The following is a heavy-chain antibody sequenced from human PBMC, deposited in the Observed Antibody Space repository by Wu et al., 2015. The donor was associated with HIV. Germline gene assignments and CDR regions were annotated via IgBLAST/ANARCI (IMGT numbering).Heavy chain of an antibody. V-gene: IGHV1-69*18. CDR1: GGTFSIHA. Sequence: QVQLVQSGAEVKKPGASVKVSCKASGGTFSIHAINWVRQAPGQGLEWMGRIIPIFGTTNYAQKFQGRVTITADESTSTAYMELSSLRSEDTAVYYCARERITMVRGVIIGTYYYGMDVWGQGTTVTVSS. CDR2: IIPIFGTT. D-gene: IGHD3-10*01. CDR3: ARERITMVRGVIIGTYYYGMDV. J-gene: IGHJ6*02.